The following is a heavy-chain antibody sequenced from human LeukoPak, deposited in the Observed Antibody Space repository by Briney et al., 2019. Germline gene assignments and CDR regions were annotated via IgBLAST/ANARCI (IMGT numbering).Heavy chain of an antibody. Sequence: GGSLRLSCAASGFTLSSYSMNWVRQPQGKGLEWVSYISGGSSTIYNADSVKGRFTISRDNAKNLLYLLMDTLRAEDTAVYYCARVGSNQWLDYWGQGTLVTVSS. CDR3: ARVGSNQWLDY. D-gene: IGHD6-19*01. CDR1: GFTLSSYS. J-gene: IGHJ4*02. V-gene: IGHV3-48*01. CDR2: ISGGSSTI.